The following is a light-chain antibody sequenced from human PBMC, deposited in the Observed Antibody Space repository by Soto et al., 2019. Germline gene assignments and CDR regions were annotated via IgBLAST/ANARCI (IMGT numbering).Light chain of an antibody. V-gene: IGKV3-20*01. Sequence: EIVMTQSPSTLSVSPGERATLSCRASQSVSSSYLAWYQQKPGQAPRLLIYGASSRATGIPDRFSGSGSGTDFTLTINRLEPEDFAVYFCQQYGDMWTFGQGTKVDIK. J-gene: IGKJ1*01. CDR3: QQYGDMWT. CDR2: GAS. CDR1: QSVSSSY.